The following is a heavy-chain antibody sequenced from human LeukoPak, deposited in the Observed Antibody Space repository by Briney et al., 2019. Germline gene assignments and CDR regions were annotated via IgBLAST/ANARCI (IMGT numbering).Heavy chain of an antibody. J-gene: IGHJ4*02. D-gene: IGHD2-15*01. CDR2: INHSGST. V-gene: IGHV4-34*01. CDR3: ARAAYCSGGSCYAFDY. CDR1: GGSFSGYY. Sequence: SETLSLTCAVYGGSFSGYYWSWIRQPPGKGLEWIGEINHSGSTNYNPSLKSRVTISVDTSKNQFSLKLSSVTAADTAVYYCARAAYCSGGSCYAFDYWGQGTLVTVSS.